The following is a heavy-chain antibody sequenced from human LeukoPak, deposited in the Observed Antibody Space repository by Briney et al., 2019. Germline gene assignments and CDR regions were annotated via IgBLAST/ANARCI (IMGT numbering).Heavy chain of an antibody. Sequence: SETLSLTCALYGGSFSGYYWSWIRQPPGKGLESIGEINQSGSTNYNPSLKSRVTISVDTSKKQVSLKMTSVTAADTAVYYCARPPYGSDSPIDYWGQGTLVTVSS. J-gene: IGHJ4*02. V-gene: IGHV4-34*01. D-gene: IGHD3-10*01. CDR1: GGSFSGYY. CDR2: INQSGST. CDR3: ARPPYGSDSPIDY.